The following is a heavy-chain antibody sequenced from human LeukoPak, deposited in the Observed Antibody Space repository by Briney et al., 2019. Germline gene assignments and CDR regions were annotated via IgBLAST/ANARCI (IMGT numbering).Heavy chain of an antibody. CDR3: AKDDAWLQYND. J-gene: IGHJ4*02. Sequence: GGTLRLSCAASGFTFSSYGMSWVRQAPGKGLEWVSGISPSGDIKYYVDSVKGRFTVSRDNSKNTLYLQINSLRDEDTAVYYCAKDDAWLQYNDWGQGTLVTVSS. CDR1: GFTFSSYG. V-gene: IGHV3-23*01. D-gene: IGHD5-24*01. CDR2: ISPSGDIK.